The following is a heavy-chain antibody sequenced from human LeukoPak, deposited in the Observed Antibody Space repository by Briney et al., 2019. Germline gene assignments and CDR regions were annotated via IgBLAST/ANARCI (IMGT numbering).Heavy chain of an antibody. D-gene: IGHD2-2*01. CDR2: LYYSGST. V-gene: IGHV4-39*01. CDR1: GGSISSSSYY. J-gene: IGHJ3*02. CDR3: AGYCSSTGCPTNAFDI. Sequence: SETLSLTCTVSGGSISSSSYYWGWIRQPPGKGLEWIGSLYYSGSTYYNPSLKSRVTISVDTSKNQFSLKLSSVTAADTAVYYCAGYCSSTGCPTNAFDIWGQGTMVTVSS.